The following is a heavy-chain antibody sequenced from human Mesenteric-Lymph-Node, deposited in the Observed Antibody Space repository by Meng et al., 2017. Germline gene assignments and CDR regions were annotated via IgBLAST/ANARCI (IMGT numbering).Heavy chain of an antibody. Sequence: SETLSLTCTVSGGSISSGNYYWSWIRQPAGKGLEWIGRIYTSGSTNYNPSLKSRVTISVDTSKNQFSLKLSSVTAADTAVYYCARRSYYYGLYYYYGMDVWGQGTTVTVSS. CDR3: ARRSYYYGLYYYYGMDV. V-gene: IGHV4-61*02. D-gene: IGHD3-10*01. CDR2: IYTSGST. CDR1: GGSISSGNYY. J-gene: IGHJ6*02.